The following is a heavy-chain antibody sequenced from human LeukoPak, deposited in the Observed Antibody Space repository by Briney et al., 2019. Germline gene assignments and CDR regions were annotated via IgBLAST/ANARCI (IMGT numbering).Heavy chain of an antibody. CDR3: ARSGNSGYDLESFNY. Sequence: GGSLRLSCAASGFTFSSYAMSWVRQAPGNGLEWVSVIYSGGSTYYADSVKGRFTISRHNSKNTLYLQMNSLRAEDTAVYYCARSGNSGYDLESFNYWGQGTLVTVSS. CDR1: GFTFSSYA. V-gene: IGHV3-53*04. J-gene: IGHJ4*02. D-gene: IGHD5-12*01. CDR2: IYSGGST.